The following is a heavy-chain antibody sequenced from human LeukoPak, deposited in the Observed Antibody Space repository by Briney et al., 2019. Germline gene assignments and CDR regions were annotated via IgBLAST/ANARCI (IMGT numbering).Heavy chain of an antibody. CDR2: ISTSSIYI. V-gene: IGHV3-21*01. J-gene: IGHJ4*02. CDR1: GFSFSSYS. CDR3: ARDQGYSSGYFDY. Sequence: GGSLRLSCAASGFSFSSYSMNWVRQAPGKGLQWVSSISTSSIYIYYADSVKGRFTISRDNAKNSLYLQMNSLRAEDTAVYYCARDQGYSSGYFDYWGQGTLVTVSS. D-gene: IGHD3-10*01.